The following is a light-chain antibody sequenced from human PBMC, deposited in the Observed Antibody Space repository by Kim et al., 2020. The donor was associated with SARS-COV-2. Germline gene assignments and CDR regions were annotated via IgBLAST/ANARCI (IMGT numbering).Light chain of an antibody. Sequence: QSVLTQPPSASGTPGQRVTISCSGSSSNIGSNPVSWYQQVPGMAPKLLIYRNTERPSGVPDRFTGPKSGTSASLAISGLQSEDEADYYCAAWDDRLKGYVFGTGTKVTVL. J-gene: IGLJ1*01. CDR1: SSNIGSNP. CDR2: RNT. CDR3: AAWDDRLKGYV. V-gene: IGLV1-44*01.